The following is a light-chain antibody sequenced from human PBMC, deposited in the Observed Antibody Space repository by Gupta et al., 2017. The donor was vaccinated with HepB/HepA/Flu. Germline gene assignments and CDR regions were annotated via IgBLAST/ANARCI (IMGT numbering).Light chain of an antibody. V-gene: IGLV3-21*03. Sequence: SYVLTQPPSVPVAPGKTPRITCGGNNLGSKSVHWSQQKPGQAPVLVVYDDSDRPSGIPERFSGSNSGNTATLTISRVEAGDEADYYCQVWDSSSDHPRVVFGGGTKLTAL. J-gene: IGLJ2*01. CDR2: DDS. CDR1: NLGSKS. CDR3: QVWDSSSDHPRVV.